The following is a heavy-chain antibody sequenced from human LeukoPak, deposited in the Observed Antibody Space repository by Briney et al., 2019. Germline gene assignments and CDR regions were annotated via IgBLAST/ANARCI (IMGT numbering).Heavy chain of an antibody. CDR2: IIPILDIA. J-gene: IGHJ6*02. V-gene: IGHV1-69*04. Sequence: SVKVSCKASGGTXSSYAISWVRQAPGQGLECMGRIIPILDIATYAQKFQGRVTITADKSTSTAYMELSSLSSEDTAVYYCARDQGVTDPPPYGLDVWGQGTTVTVSS. CDR3: ARDQGVTDPPPYGLDV. CDR1: GGTXSSYA. D-gene: IGHD3-10*01.